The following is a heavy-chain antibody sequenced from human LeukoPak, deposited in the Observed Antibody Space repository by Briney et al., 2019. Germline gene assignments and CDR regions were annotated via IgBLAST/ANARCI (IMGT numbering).Heavy chain of an antibody. CDR2: TYYDGGT. J-gene: IGHJ4*02. CDR3: AKYGVGEKFFGDY. D-gene: IGHD1-26*01. CDR1: GGSISSYY. V-gene: IGHV4-59*01. Sequence: SETLSLTCTVSGGSISSYYWSWIRQAPGKALEWIGFTYYDGGTNHNPSLKSRVTISVDTSKNQFSLKLSSVTAADTAVYYCAKYGVGEKFFGDYWGQGTLVTVSS.